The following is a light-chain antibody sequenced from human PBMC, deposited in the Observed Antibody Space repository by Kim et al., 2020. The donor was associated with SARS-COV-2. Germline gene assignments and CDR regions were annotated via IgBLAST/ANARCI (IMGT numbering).Light chain of an antibody. Sequence: DIQMTQSPSSLTASVGDRVTITCRASQTITTYLNWYQHKAGKPPKLLIYDASRLQSGVPSRFSGSGSGTDSTLTITNLQPEDSATYYCQQNFGNPPWTFGRGTKVDIK. V-gene: IGKV1-39*01. CDR2: DAS. CDR1: QTITTY. CDR3: QQNFGNPPWT. J-gene: IGKJ1*01.